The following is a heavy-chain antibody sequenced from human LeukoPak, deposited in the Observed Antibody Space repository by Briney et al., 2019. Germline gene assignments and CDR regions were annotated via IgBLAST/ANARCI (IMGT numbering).Heavy chain of an antibody. D-gene: IGHD4-17*01. CDR2: ISSSSSTI. V-gene: IGHV3-48*01. J-gene: IGHJ6*03. CDR3: ARNYRYGAPDYMDV. Sequence: GGSLRLSCAASGFTFSSYAMSWVRQAPGKGLEWVSYISSSSSTIYYADSVKGRFTISRDNAKNSLYLPMNSLRAEDTAVYYCARNYRYGAPDYMDVWGKGTTVTVSS. CDR1: GFTFSSYA.